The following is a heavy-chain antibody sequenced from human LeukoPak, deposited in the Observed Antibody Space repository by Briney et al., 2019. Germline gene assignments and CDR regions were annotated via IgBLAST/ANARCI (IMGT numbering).Heavy chain of an antibody. CDR1: GLTFSSYA. D-gene: IGHD2/OR15-2a*01. CDR2: TSGSGRSI. CDR3: ARIYGPNWFDP. Sequence: PGGSLRLSCAASGLTFSSYAMSWVRQAPGKGLEWVSGTSGSGRSIHYADSVKGRFTISRDNSKNTLYLQMNSLRAEDTAVYYCARIYGPNWFDPWGQGTLVTVSS. J-gene: IGHJ5*02. V-gene: IGHV3-23*01.